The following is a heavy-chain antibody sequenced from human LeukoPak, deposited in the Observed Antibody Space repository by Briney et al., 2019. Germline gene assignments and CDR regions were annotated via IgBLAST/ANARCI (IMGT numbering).Heavy chain of an antibody. J-gene: IGHJ6*03. CDR1: GGSFSDYY. V-gene: IGHV4-34*01. CDR3: ARGVAARPFYFYYYMDV. D-gene: IGHD6-6*01. Sequence: SETLSLTCAVYGGSFSDYYWSWIRQPPGKGLEWIGEINHSGSTNYNPSLKSRVTISVDTSKNQFSLKLSSVTAADTAVYYCARGVAARPFYFYYYMDVWDTGATVAVSS. CDR2: INHSGST.